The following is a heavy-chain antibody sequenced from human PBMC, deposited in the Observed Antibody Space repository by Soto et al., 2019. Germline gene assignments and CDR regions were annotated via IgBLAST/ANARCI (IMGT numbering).Heavy chain of an antibody. J-gene: IGHJ5*02. D-gene: IGHD2-15*01. CDR1: GYTFTRYT. CDR3: ARGIATGQLDP. V-gene: IGHV1-3*01. Sequence: QVQLVQSGAEVKKPGASVKLSCKASGYTFTRYTMNWVRQAPGQRLEWMGWINPDNGNTKSSQKFQDRVIITRDTSASPAYMDLSSLRSEDTAVYYCARGIATGQLDPWGQGTLVTVSS. CDR2: INPDNGNT.